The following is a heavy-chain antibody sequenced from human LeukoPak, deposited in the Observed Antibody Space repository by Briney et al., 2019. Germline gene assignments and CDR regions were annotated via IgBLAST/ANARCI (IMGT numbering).Heavy chain of an antibody. CDR3: ARDKREEYDSSGYSDY. Sequence: ASVKVSCKASGGTFNSSGISWVRQAPGQGLEWMGWISAYNGNTNYAQKLQGRVTMTTDTSTSTAYMELRSLRSDDTAVYYCARDKREEYDSSGYSDYWGQGTLVTVSS. V-gene: IGHV1-18*01. J-gene: IGHJ4*02. CDR2: ISAYNGNT. D-gene: IGHD3-22*01. CDR1: GGTFNSSG.